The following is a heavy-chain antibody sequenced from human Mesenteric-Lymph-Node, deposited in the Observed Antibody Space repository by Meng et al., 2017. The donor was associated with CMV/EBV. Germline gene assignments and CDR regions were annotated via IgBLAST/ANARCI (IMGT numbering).Heavy chain of an antibody. V-gene: IGHV3-23*01. CDR2: ISGSGGST. Sequence: GGSLRLSCAASGFTFGNYAMSWVRQAPGKGLEWVSAISGSGGSTYYADSVKGQFTVSRDNSKNTLYLRMNSLRAEDTALFYCAKEKAEDDAFDIWGQGTMVTVSS. CDR3: AKEKAEDDAFDI. CDR1: GFTFGNYA. J-gene: IGHJ3*02.